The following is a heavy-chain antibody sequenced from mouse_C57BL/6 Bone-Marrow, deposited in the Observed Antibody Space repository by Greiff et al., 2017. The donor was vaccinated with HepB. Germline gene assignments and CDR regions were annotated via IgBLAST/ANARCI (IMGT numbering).Heavy chain of an antibody. V-gene: IGHV1-69*01. CDR2: IDPSDSYT. Sequence: VKLQQPGAELVMPGASVKLSCKASGYTFTSYWMHWVKQRPGQGLEWIGEIDPSDSYTNYNQKFKGKSTLTVDKSSSTAYMQLSSLTSEDSAVYYCARSGDAVFAYWGQGTLVTVSA. D-gene: IGHD3-1*01. CDR3: ARSGDAVFAY. J-gene: IGHJ3*01. CDR1: GYTFTSYW.